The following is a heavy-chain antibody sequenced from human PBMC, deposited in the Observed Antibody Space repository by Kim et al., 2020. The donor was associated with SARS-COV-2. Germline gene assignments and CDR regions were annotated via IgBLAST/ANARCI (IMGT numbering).Heavy chain of an antibody. CDR1: GGSFSGYY. V-gene: IGHV4-34*01. Sequence: SETLSLTCAVYGGSFSGYYWSWIRQPPGKGLEWIGEINHSGSTNYNPSLKSRVTISVDTSKNQFSLKLSSVTAADTAVYYCARGLLGLTTTSTLSSRQYYFDYWGQGTLVTVSS. J-gene: IGHJ4*02. CDR2: INHSGST. CDR3: ARGLLGLTTTSTLSSRQYYFDY. D-gene: IGHD4-4*01.